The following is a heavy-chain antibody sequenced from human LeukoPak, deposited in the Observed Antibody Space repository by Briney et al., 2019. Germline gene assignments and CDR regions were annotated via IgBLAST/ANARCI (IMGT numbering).Heavy chain of an antibody. CDR1: GGSISSYY. J-gene: IGHJ6*02. CDR2: IYTSGST. CDR3: ARSTMVRVKRFDYYYYGMDV. V-gene: IGHV4-4*07. Sequence: PETLSLTCTVSGGSISSYYWSWIRQPAGKGLEWIGRIYTSGSTNYSPSLKSRVTMSVDTSKNQFSLKLSSVTAADTAVYYCARSTMVRVKRFDYYYYGMDVWGQGTTVTVSS. D-gene: IGHD3-10*01.